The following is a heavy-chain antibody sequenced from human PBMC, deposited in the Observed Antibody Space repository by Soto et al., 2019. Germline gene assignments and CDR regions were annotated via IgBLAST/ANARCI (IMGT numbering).Heavy chain of an antibody. CDR2: IIPIFGPA. CDR3: ARDRRGRGGYNFGTRYYYGMDV. J-gene: IGHJ6*02. CDR1: GGTFSSYA. Sequence: ASVKVSCKASGGTFSSYAISWVRQAPGQGLEWMGGIIPIFGPANYAQKFQGRVTITADESTSTVYMEPSSLRSEDTAVYYCARDRRGRGGYNFGTRYYYGMDVWGQGTTVTVSS. V-gene: IGHV1-69*13. D-gene: IGHD5-12*01.